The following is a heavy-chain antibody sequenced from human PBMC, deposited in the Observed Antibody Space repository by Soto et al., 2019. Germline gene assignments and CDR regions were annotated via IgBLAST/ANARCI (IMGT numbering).Heavy chain of an antibody. D-gene: IGHD2-15*01. Sequence: PSETLSLTCTVSGGSISSSSYYWGWIRQPPGKGLEWIGSIYYSGSTYYNPSLKSRVTISVDTSKNQFSLKLSSVTAADTAVYYCAREVLGYCSGGSCYSGYFDYWGQGTLVTVSS. CDR1: GGSISSSSYY. J-gene: IGHJ4*02. CDR2: IYYSGST. CDR3: AREVLGYCSGGSCYSGYFDY. V-gene: IGHV4-39*07.